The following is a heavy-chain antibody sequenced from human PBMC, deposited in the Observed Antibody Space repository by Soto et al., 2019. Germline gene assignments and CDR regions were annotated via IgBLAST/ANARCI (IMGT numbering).Heavy chain of an antibody. CDR1: GGTFSSYA. J-gene: IGHJ6*02. D-gene: IGHD3-22*01. V-gene: IGHV1-69*01. Sequence: QVQLVQSGAEVKKPGSSVKVSCKASGGTFSSYAISWVRQAPGQGLEWMGGIIPIFGTANYGQKFQGRVTITADETTSTAYMELIILRAEDTAVYYCARDPGRAYYYDSSGSYYYYYGMDVWGQGTTVTVSS. CDR3: ARDPGRAYYYDSSGSYYYYYGMDV. CDR2: IIPIFGTA.